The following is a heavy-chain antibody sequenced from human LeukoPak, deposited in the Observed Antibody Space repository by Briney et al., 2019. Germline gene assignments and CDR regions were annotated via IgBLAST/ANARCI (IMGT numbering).Heavy chain of an antibody. CDR2: ISGSGGST. CDR1: GFTFSSYA. CDR3: AKDPTYYYDSSGYSALD. V-gene: IGHV3-23*01. J-gene: IGHJ4*02. Sequence: QPGGSLRLSRAASGFTFSSYAMSWVRQAPGKGLEWVSAISGSGGSTYYADSVKGRFTISRDNSKNTLYLQMNSLRAEDTAVYYCAKDPTYYYDSSGYSALDWGQGTLVTVSS. D-gene: IGHD3-22*01.